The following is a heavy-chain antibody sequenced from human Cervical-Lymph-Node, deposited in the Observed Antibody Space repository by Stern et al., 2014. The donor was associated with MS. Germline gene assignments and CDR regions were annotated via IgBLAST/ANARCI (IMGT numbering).Heavy chain of an antibody. Sequence: VQLVESGAEVKKPGSSVTVSCKTSGGTFSTNALSWVRQAPGQGLEWVGGIIPMFGPPDSASDCQSRVTIIAAESTSFVHLEVPSQRYNDAAVYFCARNRLRFGGPSSRRGSGMDVWGQGTRVTVSS. D-gene: IGHD3-3*01. CDR3: ARNRLRFGGPSSRRGSGMDV. CDR1: GGTFSTNA. J-gene: IGHJ6*02. V-gene: IGHV1-69*01. CDR2: IIPMFGPP.